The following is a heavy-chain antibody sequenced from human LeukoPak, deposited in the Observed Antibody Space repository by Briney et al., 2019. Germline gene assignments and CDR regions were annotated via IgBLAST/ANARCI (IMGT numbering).Heavy chain of an antibody. CDR1: GGSFSGYY. V-gene: IGHV4-34*01. CDR3: ARARGAEAIDY. J-gene: IGHJ4*01. Sequence: SETLSLTCAVYGGSFSGYYWTWIRQPPGKGLEWIGEINHSGSSNYNPSLKSRVTISVNTSKNQFSLKLTSVTAADTAVYYCARARGAEAIDYWGHGTLVTVSS. CDR2: INHSGSS. D-gene: IGHD6-25*01.